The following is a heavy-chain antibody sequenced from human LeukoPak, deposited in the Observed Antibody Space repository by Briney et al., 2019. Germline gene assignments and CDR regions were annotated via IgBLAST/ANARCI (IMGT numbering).Heavy chain of an antibody. CDR2: FDPEDGET. CDR3: ARSYGTTVDY. D-gene: IGHD1-7*01. V-gene: IGHV1-24*01. J-gene: IGHJ4*02. Sequence: ASVKVSCKVSGYTLTELSMHWVRQAPGKGLEWMGGFDPEDGETIYAQKFQGRVTITADKSTSTAYMELSSLRSEDTAVYYCARSYGTTVDYWGQGTLVTVSS. CDR1: GYTLTELS.